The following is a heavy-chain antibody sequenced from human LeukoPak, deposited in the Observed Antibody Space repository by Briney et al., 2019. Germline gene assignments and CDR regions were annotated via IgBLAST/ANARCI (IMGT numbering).Heavy chain of an antibody. Sequence: GGSLRLSCAASGFTFSSYAMSWVRQAPGKGLEWVSAISGSGGSTYYADSVKGRFTISRDNSKNTLYLQMNSLRAEDTAVYYCAKANSLYYYYYMDVWGKGTTVTVSS. CDR3: AKANSLYYYYYMDV. CDR2: ISGSGGST. V-gene: IGHV3-23*01. CDR1: GFTFSSYA. D-gene: IGHD4-23*01. J-gene: IGHJ6*03.